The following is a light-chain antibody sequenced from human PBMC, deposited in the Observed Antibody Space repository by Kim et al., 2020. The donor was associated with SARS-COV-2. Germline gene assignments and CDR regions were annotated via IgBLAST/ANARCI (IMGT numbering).Light chain of an antibody. V-gene: IGKV3-20*01. CDR3: QQYVNSVT. Sequence: LSPGDRASLSCRASQILTSNFLAWYQQKPGQAPRLLIYGASHRATGTPDRFSATGSGTEFTLTISSLEPEDFAVYYCQQYVNSVTFGGGTKVEIK. J-gene: IGKJ4*01. CDR2: GAS. CDR1: QILTSNF.